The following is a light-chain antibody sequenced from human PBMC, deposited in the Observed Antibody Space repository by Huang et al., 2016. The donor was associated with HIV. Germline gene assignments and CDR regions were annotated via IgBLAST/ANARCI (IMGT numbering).Light chain of an antibody. Sequence: VMMSQSPATLAASPGERVTLSCGASQSVNTNLAWYQQKPGQPPRRLIYAASTRATGVPARFAGSGSGTEFTLTIDSLQSDEFAVYYCQQYNKWPPEYTFGQGTRLEIK. V-gene: IGKV3-15*01. CDR1: QSVNTN. CDR2: AAS. J-gene: IGKJ2*01. CDR3: QQYNKWPPEYT.